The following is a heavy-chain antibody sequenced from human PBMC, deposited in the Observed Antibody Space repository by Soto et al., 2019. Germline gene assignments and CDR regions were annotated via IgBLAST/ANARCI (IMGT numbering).Heavy chain of an antibody. V-gene: IGHV3-23*01. J-gene: IGHJ3*02. D-gene: IGHD3-22*01. CDR3: AKDESYYYDSSGPVQAFDI. Sequence: ETLSLTCAVSGDSVSTNYWWGWVRQSPVTGLEWVSAISGSGGSTYYADSVKGRFTISRDNSKNTLYLQMNSLRAEDTAVYYCAKDESYYYDSSGPVQAFDIWGQGTMVTVSS. CDR2: ISGSGGST. CDR1: GDSVSTNY.